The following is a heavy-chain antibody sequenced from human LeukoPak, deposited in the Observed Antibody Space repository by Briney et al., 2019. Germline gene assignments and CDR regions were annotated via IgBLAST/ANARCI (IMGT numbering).Heavy chain of an antibody. V-gene: IGHV4-34*01. Sequence: SETLSLTCAVYGGTFSGYYWSWIRQPPGKGLEWIGEINHSGSTNYNPSLKSRVTISVDTSKNQFSLKLSSVTAADTAVYYCAREGCTNGVCYTNYYYYMDVWGKGTTVTVSS. CDR2: INHSGST. CDR3: AREGCTNGVCYTNYYYYMDV. J-gene: IGHJ6*03. CDR1: GGTFSGYY. D-gene: IGHD2-8*01.